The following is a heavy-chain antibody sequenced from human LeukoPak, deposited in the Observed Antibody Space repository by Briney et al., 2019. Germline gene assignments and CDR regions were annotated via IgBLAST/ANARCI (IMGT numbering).Heavy chain of an antibody. J-gene: IGHJ6*02. D-gene: IGHD6-13*01. V-gene: IGHV3-43*02. CDR2: ISGDGGST. Sequence: GGSLRLSCAASGFTFDDYAMHWVCQAPGKGLEWVSLISGDGGSTYYADSVKGRFTISRDNSKNSLYLQMNSLRTEDTALYYCAKDKTDSSSWKVYYYYYGMDVWGQGTTVTVSS. CDR1: GFTFDDYA. CDR3: AKDKTDSSSWKVYYYYYGMDV.